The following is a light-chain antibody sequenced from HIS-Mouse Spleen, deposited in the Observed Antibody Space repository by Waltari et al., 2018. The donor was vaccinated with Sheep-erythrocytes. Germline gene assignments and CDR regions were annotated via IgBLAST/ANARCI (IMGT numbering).Light chain of an antibody. CDR1: KLGVKY. CDR3: QAWDSSTEV. Sequence: SYELTQPPSVSVSPGQTASITCPGAKLGVKYACWYQQTPGQSPVLVIYQDSKRPSGIPERFSGSNAGNTATLTISGTQAMDEANYYCQAWDSSTEVFGGGTKLTVL. J-gene: IGLJ2*01. V-gene: IGLV3-1*01. CDR2: QDS.